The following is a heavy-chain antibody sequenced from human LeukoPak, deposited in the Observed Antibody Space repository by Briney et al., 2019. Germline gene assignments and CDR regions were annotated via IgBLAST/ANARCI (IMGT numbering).Heavy chain of an antibody. Sequence: GGSLRLPCAASGFTFSSYAMHWVRQAPGKGLEWVAVISYDGSNKYYADSVKGRFTISRDNSKNTLYLQMNSLRAEDTAVYYCARADGSGNYYYYGMDVWGQGTTVTVSS. J-gene: IGHJ6*02. CDR3: ARADGSGNYYYYGMDV. V-gene: IGHV3-30-3*01. CDR1: GFTFSSYA. CDR2: ISYDGSNK. D-gene: IGHD3-10*01.